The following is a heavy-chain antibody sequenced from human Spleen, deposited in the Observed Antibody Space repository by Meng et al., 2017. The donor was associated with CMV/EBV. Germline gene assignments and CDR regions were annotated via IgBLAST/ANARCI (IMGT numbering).Heavy chain of an antibody. V-gene: IGHV1-2*02. J-gene: IGHJ5*02. CDR3: ATARLGNWYDP. Sequence: SSKVPRDPFTGYYVRSVTQAPGQGLEWMGWINPNSGGANSAQKFQGKVTMNRDSSINTAYMELSSLRSDDTAVYYCATARLGNWYDPWGQGTLVTVSS. CDR1: RDPFTGYY. CDR2: INPNSGGA.